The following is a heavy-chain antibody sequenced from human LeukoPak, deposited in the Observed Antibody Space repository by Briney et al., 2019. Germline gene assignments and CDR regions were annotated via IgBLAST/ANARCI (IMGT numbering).Heavy chain of an antibody. V-gene: IGHV4-59*01. J-gene: IGHJ4*02. CDR1: GGSISSYY. CDR3: ARDLWELTGFDY. CDR2: IYYSGST. D-gene: IGHD1-14*01. Sequence: SETLSLTCTVSGGSISSYYWSWIRQPPGKGLEWIGYIYYSGSTNYNPSLKSRVTISVDTSKNQFSLKLSSVTAEDTAVYYCARDLWELTGFDYWGQGTLVTVSS.